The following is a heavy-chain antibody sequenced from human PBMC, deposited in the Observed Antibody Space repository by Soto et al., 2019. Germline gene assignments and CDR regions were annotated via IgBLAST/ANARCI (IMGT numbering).Heavy chain of an antibody. CDR1: GYTFTSYG. D-gene: IGHD5-18*01. V-gene: IGHV1-18*01. CDR2: ISAYNGNT. Sequence: QVQLVQSGAEVKKPGASVKVSCKASGYTFTSYGISWVRQAPGQGLEWMGWISAYNGNTNYVQKLQGRVTMTTDTSTITAYMELRSMRSDDTAVYYCARVPQLWLSKGRVGSAFDIWGQGTMVTVSS. CDR3: ARVPQLWLSKGRVGSAFDI. J-gene: IGHJ3*02.